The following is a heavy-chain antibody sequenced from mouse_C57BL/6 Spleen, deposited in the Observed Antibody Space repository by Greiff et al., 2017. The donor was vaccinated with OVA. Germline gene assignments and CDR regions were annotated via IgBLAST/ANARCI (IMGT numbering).Heavy chain of an antibody. CDR3: ARRSMDPYAMDY. Sequence: QVQLQQPGAELVMPGASVKLSCKASGYTFTSYWMHWVKQRPGQGLEWIGEIDPSDSYTNYNQKFKGKSTLTVDKSSSTAYMQLSSLTSEDSAVYYCARRSMDPYAMDYWGQGTSVTVSS. V-gene: IGHV1-69*01. D-gene: IGHD1-1*02. CDR2: IDPSDSYT. J-gene: IGHJ4*01. CDR1: GYTFTSYW.